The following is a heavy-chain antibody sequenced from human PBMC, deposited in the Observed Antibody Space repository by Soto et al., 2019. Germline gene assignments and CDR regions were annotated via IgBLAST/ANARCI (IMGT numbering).Heavy chain of an antibody. J-gene: IGHJ6*02. V-gene: IGHV4-59*08. D-gene: IGHD1-26*01. CDR1: GGSISSYY. CDR2: IYYSGST. Sequence: SETLSLTCTVSGGSISSYYCSWIRQPPGKGLEWIGYIYYSGSTNYNPSLKSRVTISVDTSKNQFSLKLSSVTAADTAVYYCARNGPRELLLGDGGYGMDVWGQGTTVTVSS. CDR3: ARNGPRELLLGDGGYGMDV.